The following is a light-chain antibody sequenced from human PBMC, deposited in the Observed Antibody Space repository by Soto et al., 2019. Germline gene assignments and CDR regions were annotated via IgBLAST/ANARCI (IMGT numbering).Light chain of an antibody. Sequence: DIQMTQSPSSLSASVGDRVTITCRASQSISSYLNWYQQKPGKAPKLLIYATSSLQSGVPSRFSGSGSGTDFTLTINSLQPEDFATYYCQQSYSTPQGTFGGGTKV. V-gene: IGKV1-39*01. CDR1: QSISSY. CDR2: ATS. J-gene: IGKJ4*01. CDR3: QQSYSTPQGT.